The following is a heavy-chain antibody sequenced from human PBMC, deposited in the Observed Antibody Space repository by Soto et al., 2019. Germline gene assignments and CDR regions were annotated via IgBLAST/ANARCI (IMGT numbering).Heavy chain of an antibody. CDR2: ISGSGDRT. V-gene: IGHV3-23*01. Sequence: EVQLLESGGGLVQPGGSLRLSCAASGITISNYPMSWVRQAPGKGLDWVSGISGSGDRTYYADSAKGRFTISKDISRNSLSLQLDSLGVEDTAVYFYVKEDGGYPSTAPHWGQGTLVTVSS. J-gene: IGHJ4*02. CDR3: VKEDGGYPSTAPH. CDR1: GITISNYP. D-gene: IGHD3-22*01.